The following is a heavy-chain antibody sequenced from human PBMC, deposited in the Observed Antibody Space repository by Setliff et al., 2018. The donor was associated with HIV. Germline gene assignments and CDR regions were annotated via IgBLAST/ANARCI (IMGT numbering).Heavy chain of an antibody. Sequence: VKVSCKASGGTFSSYAISWVRQAPGQGLEWMGGIIPIFGTANYAQKFQGRVTITTDESTSTAYMELSSLRSEDTAVYYCARVYGSGNYGWFDPWGQGTLVTAPQ. D-gene: IGHD3-10*01. CDR1: GGTFSSYA. CDR2: IIPIFGTA. J-gene: IGHJ5*02. V-gene: IGHV1-69*05. CDR3: ARVYGSGNYGWFDP.